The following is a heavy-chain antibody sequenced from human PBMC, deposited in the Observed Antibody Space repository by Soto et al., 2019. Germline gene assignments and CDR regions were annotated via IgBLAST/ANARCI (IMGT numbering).Heavy chain of an antibody. CDR1: GFTFSSYG. Sequence: QVQLVESGGGVVQPGRSLRLSCAASGFTFSSYGMHWVRQAPGKGLEWVAVISYDGSNKYYADSVKGRFTISRDNSKNTLYLQMNGLRAEDTAVYYCARDFSGSYDAFDIWGQGTMVTVSS. CDR2: ISYDGSNK. J-gene: IGHJ3*02. D-gene: IGHD1-26*01. V-gene: IGHV3-30*03. CDR3: ARDFSGSYDAFDI.